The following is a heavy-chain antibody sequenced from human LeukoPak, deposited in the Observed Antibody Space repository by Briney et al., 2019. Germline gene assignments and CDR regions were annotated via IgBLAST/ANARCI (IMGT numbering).Heavy chain of an antibody. J-gene: IGHJ4*02. CDR3: ARAPEYDSSGYHFDY. D-gene: IGHD3-22*01. CDR1: GFTVSSTY. CDR2: IYSGGST. V-gene: IGHV3-53*01. Sequence: AGSLIFTCAASGFTVSSTYMSWVRQAPGKGLEWVSVIYSGGSTYYAGSVKGRFTISRDHSKNTLYLHMNSLRAEDTAVYYCARAPEYDSSGYHFDYWGQGTLASVSS.